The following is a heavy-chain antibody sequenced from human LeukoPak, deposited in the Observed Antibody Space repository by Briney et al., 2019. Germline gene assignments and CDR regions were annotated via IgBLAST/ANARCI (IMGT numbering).Heavy chain of an antibody. CDR1: GYSFTSYW. J-gene: IGHJ6*03. CDR3: ARHVTVVPAATYYYYYYMDV. Sequence: GESLKISCKGSGYSFTSYWIGWVRQMPGKGLEWMGTIYPGDSDTRYSPSFQGQVTISADKSISTAYLQWSSLKASDTAMYYCARHVTVVPAATYYYYYYMDVWGKGTTVTVSS. CDR2: IYPGDSDT. D-gene: IGHD2-2*01. V-gene: IGHV5-51*01.